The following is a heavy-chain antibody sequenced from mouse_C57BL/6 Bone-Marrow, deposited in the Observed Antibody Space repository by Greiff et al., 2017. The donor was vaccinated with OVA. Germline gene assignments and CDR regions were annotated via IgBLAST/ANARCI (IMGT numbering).Heavy chain of an antibody. V-gene: IGHV5-6*01. CDR1: GFTFSSYG. CDR3: ARERELYYFDY. CDR2: ISSGGSYT. D-gene: IGHD4-1*01. Sequence: EVQRVESGGDLVKPGGSLKLSCAASGFTFSSYGMSWVRQTPDKRLEWVATISSGGSYTYYPDSVKGRFTISRDNAKNTLYLQMSSLRSEDTALYYCARERELYYFDYWGQGTTLTVSS. J-gene: IGHJ2*01.